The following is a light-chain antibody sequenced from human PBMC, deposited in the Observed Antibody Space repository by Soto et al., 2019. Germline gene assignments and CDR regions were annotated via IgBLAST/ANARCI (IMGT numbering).Light chain of an antibody. CDR3: SSYTTTTRL. V-gene: IGLV2-14*01. Sequence: QSVLTQPASVSGSPGQSITISCTGTSSDIGSNNYVSWFQQRPGKVPTLIIYEVSNRPSGVSTHFSGSKSGNTASLTISGLLPEGEAEYYCSSYTTTTRLFGGGTKLTVL. CDR2: EVS. CDR1: SSDIGSNNY. J-gene: IGLJ3*02.